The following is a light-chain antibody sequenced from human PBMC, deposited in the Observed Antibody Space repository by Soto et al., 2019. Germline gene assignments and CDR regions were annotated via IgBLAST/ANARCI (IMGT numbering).Light chain of an antibody. CDR2: AAS. J-gene: IGKJ1*01. Sequence: DIQMTQSPSSLSASVGDRVTITCRASQSISSSLNWYQQKPGKAPKLLLYAASSLQSGVPSRFSGSGSGTDFTLTISSLQPEDFATYYCQQSYSTRWTFGQGTKVEIK. CDR1: QSISSS. V-gene: IGKV1-39*01. CDR3: QQSYSTRWT.